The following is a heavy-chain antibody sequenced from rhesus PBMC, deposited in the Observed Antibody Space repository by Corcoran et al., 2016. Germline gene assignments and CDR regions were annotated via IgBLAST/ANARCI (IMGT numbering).Heavy chain of an antibody. Sequence: EVQLVESGGGLAKPGGSLRLSCAASGFTFSSYWMNWVRQAPGKGLELVSAINSGVRTTYYADSVKGRFTISRDNSKNTLSLQMNSLRAEDTAVYYCAKDRAAAGYSYFDYWGQGVLVTVSS. V-gene: IGHV3S25*01. CDR1: GFTFSSYW. D-gene: IGHD6-25*01. CDR2: INSGVRTT. CDR3: AKDRAAAGYSYFDY. J-gene: IGHJ4*01.